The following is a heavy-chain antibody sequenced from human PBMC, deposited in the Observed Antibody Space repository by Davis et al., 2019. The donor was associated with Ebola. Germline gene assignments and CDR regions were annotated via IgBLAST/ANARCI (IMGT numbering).Heavy chain of an antibody. V-gene: IGHV3-30*03. CDR3: ARSITMIVVVILDY. CDR2: ISYDGSNK. CDR1: GFTFSSYG. J-gene: IGHJ4*02. D-gene: IGHD3-22*01. Sequence: GESLKISCAASGFTFSSYGMHWVRQAPGKGLEWVAVISYDGSNKYYADSVKGRFTISRDNSKNTLYLQMNSLRAEDTAVYYCARSITMIVVVILDYWGQGTLVTVSS.